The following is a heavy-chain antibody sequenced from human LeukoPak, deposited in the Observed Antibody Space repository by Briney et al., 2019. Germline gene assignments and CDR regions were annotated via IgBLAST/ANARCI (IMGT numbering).Heavy chain of an antibody. CDR3: ARGRLGGSSSDWFDP. D-gene: IGHD6-6*01. CDR2: INPNSGGT. Sequence: ASVKVSCKASGYTFTGYYMHWVRQAPGQGLEWMGRINPNSGGTNYAQKFQGRVAMTRDTSTSTVYMKLSSLRSEDTAVYYCARGRLGGSSSDWFDPWGQGTLVTVSS. CDR1: GYTFTGYY. V-gene: IGHV1-2*06. J-gene: IGHJ5*02.